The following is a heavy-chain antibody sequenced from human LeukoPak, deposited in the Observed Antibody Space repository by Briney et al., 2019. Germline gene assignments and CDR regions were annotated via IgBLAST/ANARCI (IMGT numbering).Heavy chain of an antibody. CDR3: AKKRWLTAYYFDY. D-gene: IGHD4/OR15-4a*01. J-gene: IGHJ4*02. CDR2: ISGSGGST. V-gene: IGHV3-23*01. Sequence: GGSLRLSCAASGFTFSSYTMSWVRQAPGKGLGWVSAISGSGGSTYYADSVKGRFTISRDNSKNTLYLQMNSLRAEDTAVYYCAKKRWLTAYYFDYWGQGTLVTVSS. CDR1: GFTFSSYT.